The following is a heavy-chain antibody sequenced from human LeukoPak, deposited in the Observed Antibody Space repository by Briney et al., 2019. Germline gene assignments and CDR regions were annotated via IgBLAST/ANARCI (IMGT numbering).Heavy chain of an antibody. J-gene: IGHJ4*02. V-gene: IGHV3-23*01. Sequence: GGSLRLSCAASGVIISSYAMSWVRQAPGKGLEWVSAINGRGDNTYYADFVKGRFTISRDNTKNMVYLQMNSLRPEDTAVYYCATDLGWGQGTLVTVSS. CDR2: INGRGDNT. D-gene: IGHD4-17*01. CDR3: ATDLG. CDR1: GVIISSYA.